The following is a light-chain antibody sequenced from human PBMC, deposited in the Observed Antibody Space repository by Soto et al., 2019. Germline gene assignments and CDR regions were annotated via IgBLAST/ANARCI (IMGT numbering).Light chain of an antibody. CDR1: QSVSNY. CDR3: QQHAHWPLT. J-gene: IGKJ4*01. V-gene: IGKV3-11*01. Sequence: EIVLTQSPATLSSFPGERATLSCRASQSVSNYLTWYQQKPGQAPRLLIYEASTRATGIPARFSGSGSGTDFTLTISSLEPEDFAVYYCQQHAHWPLTFGGGTKVDIK. CDR2: EAS.